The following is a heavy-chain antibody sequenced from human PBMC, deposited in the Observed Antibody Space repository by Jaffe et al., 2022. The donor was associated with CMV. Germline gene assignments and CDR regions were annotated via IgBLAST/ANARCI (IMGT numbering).Heavy chain of an antibody. J-gene: IGHJ6*02. Sequence: EVRLVESGGGLVQPGGSLRLSCAASGFSFSSYPMNWVRQAPGKGLEWVACITRTKVIYYADSVKGRFTISRDNAKNSLFLQMNNVRDEDTAVYYCAKENDDFGDYLASYFYGMDVWGQGTTVTVSS. V-gene: IGHV3-48*02. CDR2: ITRTKVI. CDR3: AKENDDFGDYLASYFYGMDV. D-gene: IGHD4-17*01. CDR1: GFSFSSYP.